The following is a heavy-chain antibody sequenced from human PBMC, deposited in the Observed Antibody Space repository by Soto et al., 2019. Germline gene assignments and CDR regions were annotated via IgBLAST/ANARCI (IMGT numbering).Heavy chain of an antibody. V-gene: IGHV4-59*01. Sequence: QVQLQESGPGLVKPSETLSLTCTVSGGSISSYYWSWIRQPPGKGLEWIGYIYYSGSTNYNPSLKSRVPISVDTSKNQFALKLSSVTAADTAVYYCARGYCSSTSCPLFDYWGQGTLVTVSS. CDR3: ARGYCSSTSCPLFDY. J-gene: IGHJ4*02. D-gene: IGHD2-2*01. CDR1: GGSISSYY. CDR2: IYYSGST.